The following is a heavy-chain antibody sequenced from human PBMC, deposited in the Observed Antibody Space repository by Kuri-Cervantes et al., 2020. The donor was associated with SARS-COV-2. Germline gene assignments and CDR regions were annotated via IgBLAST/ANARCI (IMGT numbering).Heavy chain of an antibody. CDR3: ARGTYTYYDFWRGPYFDY. Sequence: SETLSLTCTVSGGSISSYYWGWIRQPPGKGLEWIGSIYYSGSTYYNPSLKSRVTISVGASKNQFSLKLNSVTAADTAVYYCARGTYTYYDFWRGPYFDYWGQGNLVTVSS. V-gene: IGHV4-39*07. D-gene: IGHD3-3*01. J-gene: IGHJ4*02. CDR1: GGSISSYY. CDR2: IYYSGST.